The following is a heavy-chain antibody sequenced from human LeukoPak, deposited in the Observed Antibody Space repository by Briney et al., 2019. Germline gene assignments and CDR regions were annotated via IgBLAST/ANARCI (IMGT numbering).Heavy chain of an antibody. CDR2: IYPGDSDT. Sequence: GESLKTSCKGSGYSFTNYWIGWVRQMPGKGLEWMGIIYPGDSDTRYSPSFEGQVTISADKSISTAYLQWSSLKASDTAMYYCATRVGTTGLDYWGQGTLVTVSS. D-gene: IGHD1-26*01. J-gene: IGHJ4*02. V-gene: IGHV5-51*01. CDR3: ATRVGTTGLDY. CDR1: GYSFTNYW.